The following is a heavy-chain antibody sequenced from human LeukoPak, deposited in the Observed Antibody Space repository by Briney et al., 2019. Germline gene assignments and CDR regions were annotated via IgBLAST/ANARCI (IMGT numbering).Heavy chain of an antibody. CDR2: IIPIFGTA. V-gene: IGHV1-69*13. J-gene: IGHJ5*02. D-gene: IGHD6-19*01. CDR3: ARAGVAVASGGWFDP. Sequence: GASVKVSCKASGYTFTSYAISWVRQAPGQGLEWMGGIIPIFGTANYAQKFQGRVTITADESTSTAYMELSSLRSEDTAVYYCARAGVAVASGGWFDPWGQGTLATVSS. CDR1: GYTFTSYA.